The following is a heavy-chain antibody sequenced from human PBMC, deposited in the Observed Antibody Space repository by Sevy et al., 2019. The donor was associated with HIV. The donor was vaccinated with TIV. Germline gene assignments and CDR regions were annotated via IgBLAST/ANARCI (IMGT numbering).Heavy chain of an antibody. CDR3: AAESQRYSGSYSDAFDI. V-gene: IGHV1-58*02. D-gene: IGHD1-26*01. CDR2: IVVGSGNT. CDR1: GFTFTSSA. Sequence: ASVKVSCKASGFTFTSSAMQWVRQARGQRLEWIGWIVVGSGNTNYAQKFQERVTITRDMSTSTAYMELSSLRSEDTAVYYCAAESQRYSGSYSDAFDIWGQGTMVTVSS. J-gene: IGHJ3*02.